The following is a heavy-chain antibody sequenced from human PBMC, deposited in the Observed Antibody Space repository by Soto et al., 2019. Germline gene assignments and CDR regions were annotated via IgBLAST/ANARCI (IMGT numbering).Heavy chain of an antibody. J-gene: IGHJ4*02. CDR1: GFTFSTYG. CDR2: ISYDVSNK. D-gene: IGHD5-18*01. CDR3: ARGYSFGGGGYYFDY. Sequence: GGSLSLSCAASGFTFSTYGMHWVRQAPGKGLEWVAVISYDVSNKYNADSVKGRFTISRDNSKNTLFLQMNSLRADDTAVYYCARGYSFGGGGYYFDYWGQGTLVTVSS. V-gene: IGHV3-30*03.